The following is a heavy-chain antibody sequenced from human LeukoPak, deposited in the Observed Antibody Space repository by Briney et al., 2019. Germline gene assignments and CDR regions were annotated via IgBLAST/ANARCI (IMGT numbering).Heavy chain of an antibody. J-gene: IGHJ2*01. Sequence: SETLSLTWTVSGGSISSSDYYWGWIRQPPGKGLEWIGSIYYSGSTYYNPSLKSRVTVSVDTSKNEFSLKLSSVTAADTAVYYCARAPYGSGTYWYFDLWGRGTLVTVSS. CDR2: IYYSGST. V-gene: IGHV4-39*01. CDR3: ARAPYGSGTYWYFDL. D-gene: IGHD3-10*01. CDR1: GGSISSSDYY.